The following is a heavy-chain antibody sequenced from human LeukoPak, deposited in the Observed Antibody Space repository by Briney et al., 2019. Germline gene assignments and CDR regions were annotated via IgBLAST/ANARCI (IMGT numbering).Heavy chain of an antibody. CDR1: GDPISRSSDY. D-gene: IGHD4-17*01. V-gene: IGHV4-39*07. CDR3: ARDTTVTSYVFDY. CDR2: IYYSGST. J-gene: IGHJ4*02. Sequence: SETLSLTCTVSGDPISRSSDYWGWIRQPPGKGLGGIGSIYYSGSTYYNPSLKSRVTISVDTSKNQFSLKLSSVTAADTAVYYCARDTTVTSYVFDYWGQGTLVTVSS.